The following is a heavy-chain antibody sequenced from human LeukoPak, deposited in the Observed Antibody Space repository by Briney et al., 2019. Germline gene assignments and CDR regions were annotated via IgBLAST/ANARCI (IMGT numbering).Heavy chain of an antibody. Sequence: SETLSLTCTVSGGSLTSYYWSWIRQPPGKGPEWIGEINHSGSTNYNPSLKSRVTISVDTSKNQFSLKLSSVTAADTAVYYCASSPFAWFDPWGQGTLVTVSS. CDR2: INHSGST. J-gene: IGHJ5*02. V-gene: IGHV4-34*01. CDR3: ASSPFAWFDP. D-gene: IGHD3-3*01. CDR1: GGSLTSYY.